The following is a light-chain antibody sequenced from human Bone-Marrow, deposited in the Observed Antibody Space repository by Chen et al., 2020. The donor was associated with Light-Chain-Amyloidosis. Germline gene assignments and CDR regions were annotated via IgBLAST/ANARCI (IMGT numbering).Light chain of an antibody. CDR1: SGSMANNY. J-gene: IGLJ3*02. V-gene: IGLV6-57*01. Sequence: NFMLTQPHSASESPGKTVIISCTRSSGSMANNYVQWYQQRPGSSPTTGIYEDDQRPSGVPERFSGSIDLSSTSASLSLSGLKPEDQADYYCQSYQCSRQGVLGGGTKLTVL. CDR3: QSYQCSRQGV. CDR2: EDD.